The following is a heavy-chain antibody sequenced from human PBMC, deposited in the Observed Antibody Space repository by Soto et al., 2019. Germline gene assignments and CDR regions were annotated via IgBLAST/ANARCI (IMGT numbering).Heavy chain of an antibody. D-gene: IGHD2-2*02. CDR3: AKGGAQLLYYNWFDT. Sequence: GGSLRLSCAAYGFTFSSYAMSWVRQAPWKGLEWVSAISGSGGSTYYADSVKGRFTISRDNSKNTLYLQMNSLRAEDTAVYYCAKGGAQLLYYNWFDTWDQGTLVTGSS. CDR2: ISGSGGST. CDR1: GFTFSSYA. J-gene: IGHJ5*02. V-gene: IGHV3-23*01.